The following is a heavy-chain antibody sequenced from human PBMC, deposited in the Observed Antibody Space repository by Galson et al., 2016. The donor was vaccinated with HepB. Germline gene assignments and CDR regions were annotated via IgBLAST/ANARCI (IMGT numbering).Heavy chain of an antibody. D-gene: IGHD6-13*01. J-gene: IGHJ4*02. CDR3: RTGTPRSSCNCDYYDY. CDR2: HFHSNLT. CDR1: GGSISSANW. Sequence: SETLSLTCAVSGGSISSANWWCWFSQPPGKELVWVGEHFHSNLTTYRPSLKSRVSLSVDKSQNHFSLILTSVSVADTAVYYCRTGTPRSSCNCDYYDYWGQGTLVTVSS. V-gene: IGHV4-4*02.